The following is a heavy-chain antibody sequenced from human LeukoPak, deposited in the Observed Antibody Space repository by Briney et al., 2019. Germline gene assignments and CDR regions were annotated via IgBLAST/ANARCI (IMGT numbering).Heavy chain of an antibody. D-gene: IGHD2-21*02. J-gene: IGHJ4*02. Sequence: GGSLGLPRDACGFSPSRYATHWARRAPGKGREWVALISYEGSNKYYADSVKGRFTISRDKSKNTLYLQMNSLRAGDTAVYYCARELVVVTTISGHYWGQGTLVTVSS. CDR2: ISYEGSNK. CDR3: ARELVVVTTISGHY. V-gene: IGHV3-30-3*01. CDR1: GFSPSRYA.